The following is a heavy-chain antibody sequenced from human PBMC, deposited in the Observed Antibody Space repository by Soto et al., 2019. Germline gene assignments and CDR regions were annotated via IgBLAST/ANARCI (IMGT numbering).Heavy chain of an antibody. Sequence: SVKVSCKASGGTFSSYAISWVRQAPGQGLEWMGGIIPIFGTANYAQKFQGRVTITADESTSTAYMELSSLRSEDTAVYYCARASSSRVSSLSGMDVWGQGTTVTVSS. V-gene: IGHV1-69*13. D-gene: IGHD6-13*01. CDR2: IIPIFGTA. CDR1: GGTFSSYA. J-gene: IGHJ6*02. CDR3: ARASSSRVSSLSGMDV.